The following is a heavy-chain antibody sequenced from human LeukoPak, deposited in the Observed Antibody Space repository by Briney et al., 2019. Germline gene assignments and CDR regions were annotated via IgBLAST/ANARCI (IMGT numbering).Heavy chain of an antibody. CDR2: TYYRPKFNT. V-gene: IGHV6-1*01. D-gene: IGHD3-10*01. Sequence: SQTLSLTCAISGDSLSNNNVAWNWIRQSPSRGLEWLGRTYYRPKFNTDYAVSVKSRIAINSDTSKNRFSLQLNSVTPEDTGVYYCARGSHSSFDYWGQGTLATVSS. CDR1: GDSLSNNNVA. J-gene: IGHJ4*02. CDR3: ARGSHSSFDY.